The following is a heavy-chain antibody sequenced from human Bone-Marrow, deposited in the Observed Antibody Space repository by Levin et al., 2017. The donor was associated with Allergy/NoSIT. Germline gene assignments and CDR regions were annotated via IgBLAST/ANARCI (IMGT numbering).Heavy chain of an antibody. CDR2: IIGSTKTI. CDR3: ARARDQYQSFDY. D-gene: IGHD2-2*01. CDR1: GFTFSSYA. V-gene: IGHV3-48*01. Sequence: GGSLRLSCAASGFTFSSYAMNWVRQTPGKGLEWVSYIIGSTKTIYYAASVEGRFTISRDNAKNSLYLQMNSLRAEETAVYYCARARDQYQSFDYWGQGTLVTVSS. J-gene: IGHJ4*02.